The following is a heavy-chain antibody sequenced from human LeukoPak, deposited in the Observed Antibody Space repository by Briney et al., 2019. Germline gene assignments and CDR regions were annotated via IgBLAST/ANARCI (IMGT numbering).Heavy chain of an antibody. Sequence: SQTLSLTCTVSGGSISSGDYYWSWIRQPPGKGLEWIGYIYYSGSTYYNPSLKSRVTISVDTSKNQFSLKLSSVTAADTAVYYCARATVTTCSLFDYWGQGTLVTVSS. CDR2: IYYSGST. CDR1: GGSISSGDYY. J-gene: IGHJ4*02. V-gene: IGHV4-30-4*08. CDR3: ARATVTTCSLFDY. D-gene: IGHD4-17*01.